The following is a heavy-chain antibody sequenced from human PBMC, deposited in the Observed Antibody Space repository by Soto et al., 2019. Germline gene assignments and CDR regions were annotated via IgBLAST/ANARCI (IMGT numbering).Heavy chain of an antibody. CDR1: GGAISSGGYY. Sequence: SGTLSLTCTVSGGAISSGGYYWSWICQHTGKGLEGIWYGYYSASTYYNPSLKSRVTISIDTSNNHFSLKLSSVTAADTSVYDSARDLGYYYDGSGYYDRGAFDIWGQGTMVTVSS. V-gene: IGHV4-31*03. CDR2: GYYSAST. J-gene: IGHJ3*02. D-gene: IGHD3-22*01. CDR3: ARDLGYYYDGSGYYDRGAFDI.